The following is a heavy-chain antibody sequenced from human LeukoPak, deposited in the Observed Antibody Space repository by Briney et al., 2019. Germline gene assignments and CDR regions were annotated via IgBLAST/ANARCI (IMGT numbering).Heavy chain of an antibody. V-gene: IGHV3-30*18. CDR3: AKEAGRGSSGYWWGMDV. CDR1: GFTVSSNY. J-gene: IGHJ6*02. CDR2: ISYDGSNK. D-gene: IGHD3-22*01. Sequence: GGSLRLSCAASGFTVSSNYMSWVRQAPGKGMEWVAVISYDGSNKYYADSVKGRFPISRDNSKNTLYLQMNSLRAEDSAAYYCAKEAGRGSSGYWWGMDVWGQGTTVTVSS.